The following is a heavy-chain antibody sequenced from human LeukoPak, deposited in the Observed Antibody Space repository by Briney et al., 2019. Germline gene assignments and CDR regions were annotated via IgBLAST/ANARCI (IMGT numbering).Heavy chain of an antibody. CDR1: GGSFSGYY. J-gene: IGHJ4*02. Sequence: SETLSLTCAVYGGSFSGYYWSWIRQPPGKGLEWIGEINHSGSTNYNPSLKSRVTISVDTSKNQFSLKLSSVTAADTAVYYCARGGPGYSSGRYVPAISYFDYWGQGTLVTVSS. D-gene: IGHD6-19*01. V-gene: IGHV4-34*01. CDR2: INHSGST. CDR3: ARGGPGYSSGRYVPAISYFDY.